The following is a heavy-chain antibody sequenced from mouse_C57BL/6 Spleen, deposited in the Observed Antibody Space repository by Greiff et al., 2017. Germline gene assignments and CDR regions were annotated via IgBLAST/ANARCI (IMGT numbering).Heavy chain of an antibody. V-gene: IGHV1-69*01. CDR1: GYTFTSYW. Sequence: QVQLKQPGAELVMPGASVKLSCKASGYTFTSYWMHWVKQRPGQGLEWIGEIDPSDSYTNYNQKFKGKSTLTVDKSSSTAYMQLSSLTSEDSAVYDCARSVGSRPYYCAMDYWGQGTSVTVSS. CDR2: IDPSDSYT. J-gene: IGHJ4*01. CDR3: ARSVGSRPYYCAMDY. D-gene: IGHD1-1*01.